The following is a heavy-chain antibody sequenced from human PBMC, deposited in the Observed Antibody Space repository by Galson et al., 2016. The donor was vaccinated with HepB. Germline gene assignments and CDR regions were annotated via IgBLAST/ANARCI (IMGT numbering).Heavy chain of an antibody. J-gene: IGHJ6*02. CDR3: ARRGVVVVAQGWGYGMDV. Sequence: SLRLSCAASGFTFSRYWMSWVRQAPGKGLEWVANINEDGSQRPYADSVRGRFTISRDNAKNLLYLQMNSLRAEDMAVYYCARRGVVVVAQGWGYGMDVWGRGTTVTGAS. CDR2: INEDGSQR. D-gene: IGHD2-2*01. CDR1: GFTFSRYW. V-gene: IGHV3-7*01.